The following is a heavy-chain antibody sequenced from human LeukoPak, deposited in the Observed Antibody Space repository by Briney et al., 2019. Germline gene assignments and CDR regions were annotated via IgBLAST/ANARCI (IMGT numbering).Heavy chain of an antibody. J-gene: IGHJ4*02. D-gene: IGHD6-19*01. Sequence: GGSLRLSCAASGFTFSSYWMSWVRQAPGKGREGVANIKQDRSEKYYVDSVKGRFTISRDNAKNSLYLQMNSLRAEDTAVYYCARGGGAVAGYHDYWGQGTLVTVSS. V-gene: IGHV3-7*01. CDR1: GFTFSSYW. CDR2: IKQDRSEK. CDR3: ARGGGAVAGYHDY.